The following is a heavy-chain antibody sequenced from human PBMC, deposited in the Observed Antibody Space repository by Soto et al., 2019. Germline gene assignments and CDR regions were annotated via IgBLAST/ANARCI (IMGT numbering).Heavy chain of an antibody. CDR2: INPILSLS. CDR3: STSYGSGYRAFDY. J-gene: IGHJ4*02. D-gene: IGHD3-10*01. V-gene: IGHV1-69*02. CDR1: GDTFAFYS. Sequence: QVQLVQSGAEVKRPGSSVKVSCKASGDTFAFYSINWVRQVPGLGLEWMGRINPILSLSNYAQRFQGRVTMTADKSTSTAYMVLNSLRSEDTARYYCSTSYGSGYRAFDYWGQGALVTVSS.